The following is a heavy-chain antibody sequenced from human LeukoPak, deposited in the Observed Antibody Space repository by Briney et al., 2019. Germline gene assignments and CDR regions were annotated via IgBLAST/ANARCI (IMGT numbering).Heavy chain of an antibody. J-gene: IGHJ4*02. CDR2: ISYDGSNK. CDR3: ARVRAQRGYYDSSGILIFDY. Sequence: GGSLRLSCAASGFTFSNYAMHWVRQAPGKGLEWVTIISYDGSNKYYADSVKGRFTISRDNSKNTLYLQMNSLRADDTAVYYCARVRAQRGYYDSSGILIFDYWGQGTLVTVSS. CDR1: GFTFSNYA. V-gene: IGHV3-30*03. D-gene: IGHD3-22*01.